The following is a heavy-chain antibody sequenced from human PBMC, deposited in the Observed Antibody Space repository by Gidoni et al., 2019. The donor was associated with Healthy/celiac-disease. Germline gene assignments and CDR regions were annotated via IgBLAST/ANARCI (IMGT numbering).Heavy chain of an antibody. CDR1: GFTFSSYS. CDR2: SSSSSSYI. V-gene: IGHV3-21*01. Sequence: EVQLVESGGGLVKPGGSLRLSCAASGFTFSSYSMNWVRQAPGKGLEWVSSSSSSSSYIYYADSVKGRFTISRDNAKNSLYLQMNSLRAEDTAVYYCARKENYYDSSGYYLGDAFDIWGQGTMVTVSS. D-gene: IGHD3-22*01. CDR3: ARKENYYDSSGYYLGDAFDI. J-gene: IGHJ3*02.